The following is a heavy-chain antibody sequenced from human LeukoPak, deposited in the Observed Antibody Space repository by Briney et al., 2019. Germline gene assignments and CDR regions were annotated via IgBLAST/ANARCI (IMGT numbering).Heavy chain of an antibody. J-gene: IGHJ4*02. CDR1: GFTFSRYG. CDR2: IPSDGSKI. D-gene: IGHD2-2*02. Sequence: GGSLRLSCAASGFTFSRYGMHWVRQAPGQGLEWVAFIPSDGSKIYYADAVKGRFTISRDNSKNTLYLQMNSLRTDDTAVYYCEKNTPTADYFDYGGQGPLITVSS. V-gene: IGHV3-30*02. CDR3: EKNTPTADYFDY.